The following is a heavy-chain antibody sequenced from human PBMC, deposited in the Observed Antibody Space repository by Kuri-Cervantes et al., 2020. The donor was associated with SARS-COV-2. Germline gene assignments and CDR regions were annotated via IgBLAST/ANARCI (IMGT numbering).Heavy chain of an antibody. D-gene: IGHD3-22*01. CDR2: IYYSGST. V-gene: IGHV4-39*01. CDR1: GGSISSSYYY. CDR3: ARRHYYDSSGPSIALNWFDP. Sequence: GSLRLSCTVSGGSISSSYYYWAWIRQPPGKGLEWIGSIYYSGSTYYNPSLKSRVTISVDTSKNQFSLKLCSVTAADTAVYYCARRHYYDSSGPSIALNWFDPWGQGTLVTVSS. J-gene: IGHJ5*02.